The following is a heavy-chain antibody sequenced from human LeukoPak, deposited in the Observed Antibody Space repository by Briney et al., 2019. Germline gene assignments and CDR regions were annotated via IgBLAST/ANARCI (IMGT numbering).Heavy chain of an antibody. D-gene: IGHD3-10*01. CDR2: MNPNSGNT. J-gene: IGHJ4*02. CDR1: GYTFTSYY. V-gene: IGHV1-8*01. CDR3: ARGRLWFGELPLDY. Sequence: ASVKVSCKASGYTFTSYYINLVRQATGQGLEWMGWMNPNSGNTGYAQKFQGRVTMTRNTSISTAYMELSSLRSEDTAVYYCARGRLWFGELPLDYWGQGTLVTVSS.